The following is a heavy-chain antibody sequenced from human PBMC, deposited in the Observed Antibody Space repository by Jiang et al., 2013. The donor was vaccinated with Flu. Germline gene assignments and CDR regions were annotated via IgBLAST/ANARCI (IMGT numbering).Heavy chain of an antibody. J-gene: IGHJ6*02. Sequence: VQLVESGAEVKKPGESLRISCKGSGYSFTSYWISWVRQMPGKGLEWMGRIDPSDSYTNYSPSFQGHVTISADKSISTAYLQWSSLKASDTAMYYCARRQGIAVAGYYYGMDVWGQGTTVTVSS. CDR2: IDPSDSYT. CDR3: ARRQGIAVAGYYYGMDV. V-gene: IGHV5-10-1*03. D-gene: IGHD6-19*01. CDR1: GYSFTSYW.